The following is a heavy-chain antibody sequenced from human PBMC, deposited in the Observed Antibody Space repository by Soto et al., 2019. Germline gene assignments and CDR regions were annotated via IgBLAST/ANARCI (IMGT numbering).Heavy chain of an antibody. V-gene: IGHV4-4*02. CDR3: ARDRGIADYYYYGMDV. D-gene: IGHD2-21*01. J-gene: IGHJ6*02. Sequence: PSETLSLTCAVSGGSISSSNWWSWVRQPPGKGLEWIGEIYHSGSTNYNPSLKSRVTISVDKSKNQFSLKLSSVTAADTAVYYCARDRGIADYYYYGMDVWGQGTTVTVSS. CDR2: IYHSGST. CDR1: GGSISSSNW.